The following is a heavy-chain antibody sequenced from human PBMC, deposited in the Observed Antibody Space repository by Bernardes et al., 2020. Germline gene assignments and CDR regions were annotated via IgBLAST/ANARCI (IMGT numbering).Heavy chain of an antibody. CDR3: ARDGYTDAVDV. CDR2: IKPDGSGQ. CDR1: GFNFGDYW. D-gene: IGHD5-12*01. J-gene: IGHJ6*02. V-gene: IGHV3-7*01. Sequence: GGSLRLSCVASGFNFGDYWMSWARQAPGKGLEWVANIKPDGSGQYYVDSVRGRFTTSRDNAKNLLYLQMNNLRVEDTAVYYCARDGYTDAVDVWGQGTTVTVSS.